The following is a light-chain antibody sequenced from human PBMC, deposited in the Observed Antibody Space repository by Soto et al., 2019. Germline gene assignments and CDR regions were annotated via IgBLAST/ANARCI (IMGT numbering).Light chain of an antibody. CDR2: GAS. CDR3: QQYNKWPLT. V-gene: IGKV3-15*01. Sequence: VVMTLSTATLSVSPGKRATLFCRASQSVSIDLAWYQQTPGQAPRLLIYGASTRATGIPVRFSGSAYGTEFNLTISSLQSEDFTVYYCQQYNKWPLTFGQGTKVDIK. CDR1: QSVSID. J-gene: IGKJ1*01.